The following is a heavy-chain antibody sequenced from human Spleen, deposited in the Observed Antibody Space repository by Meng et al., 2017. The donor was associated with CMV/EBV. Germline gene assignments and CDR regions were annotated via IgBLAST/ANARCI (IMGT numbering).Heavy chain of an antibody. Sequence: GESLKISCAASGFTFSGYDMHWVRQATGKGLEWVSGIDTAGDPCYPGSVKGRFTISRDNSKNTLYLQMNSLRAEDTAVYYCAKDMTAFIVARMDVWGQGTTVTVSS. D-gene: IGHD2-21*02. CDR2: IDTAGDP. V-gene: IGHV3-13*05. J-gene: IGHJ6*02. CDR1: GFTFSGYD. CDR3: AKDMTAFIVARMDV.